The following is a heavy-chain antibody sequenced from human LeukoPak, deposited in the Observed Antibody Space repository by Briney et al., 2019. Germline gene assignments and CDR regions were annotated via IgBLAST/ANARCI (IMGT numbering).Heavy chain of an antibody. CDR3: ARVRDYYDSSGYRDAFDI. Sequence: GGSLRLSCAVSGFTFDDYGMSWVRQAPGKGLEWVSGINWNGGSTGYADSVKGRFTISRDNAKNSLYLQMNSLRAEDTALYYCARVRDYYDSSGYRDAFDIWGQGTMVTVSS. CDR1: GFTFDDYG. V-gene: IGHV3-20*04. D-gene: IGHD3-22*01. CDR2: INWNGGST. J-gene: IGHJ3*02.